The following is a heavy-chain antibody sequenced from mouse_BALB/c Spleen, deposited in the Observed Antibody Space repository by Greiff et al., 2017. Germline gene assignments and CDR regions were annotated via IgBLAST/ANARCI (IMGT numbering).Heavy chain of an antibody. J-gene: IGHJ3*01. Sequence: EVMLVESGGGLVQPGGSRKLSCAASGFTFSSFGMHWVRQAPEKGLEWVAYISSGSSTIYYADTVKGRFTISRDNPKNTLFLQMTSLRSEDTAMYYCARWGVTTATGFAYWGQGTLVTVSA. CDR2: ISSGSSTI. V-gene: IGHV5-17*02. CDR3: ARWGVTTATGFAY. CDR1: GFTFSSFG. D-gene: IGHD1-2*01.